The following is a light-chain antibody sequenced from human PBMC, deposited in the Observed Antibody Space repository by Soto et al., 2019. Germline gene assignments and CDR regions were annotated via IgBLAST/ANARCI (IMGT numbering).Light chain of an antibody. V-gene: IGLV1-40*01. Sequence: QSVLTQPPSVSGAPGQRVTISCNGSSSNIGAGYDVHWYQQLPGTAPKLLIYSNNNRPSGVPDRFSGSKSGTSASLAITGLQAEDEADYYCQSYDSSLSGSGVFGGGTKVTVL. CDR3: QSYDSSLSGSGV. CDR2: SNN. CDR1: SSNIGAGYD. J-gene: IGLJ2*01.